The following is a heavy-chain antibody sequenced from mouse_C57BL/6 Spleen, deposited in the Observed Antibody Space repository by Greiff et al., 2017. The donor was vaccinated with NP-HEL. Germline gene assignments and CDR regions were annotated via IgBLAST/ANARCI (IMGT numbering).Heavy chain of an antibody. CDR1: GFSLTSYA. D-gene: IGHD2-5*01. Sequence: QVQLQQSGPGLVAPSQSLSITCTVSGFSLTSYAISWVRQPPGKGLEWLGVIWTGGGTNYNSALKSRLSISKDNSKSQVFLKMNSLQTDDTARYYCARNDDSNYGYFDYWGQGTTLTVSS. V-gene: IGHV2-9-1*01. CDR3: ARNDDSNYGYFDY. CDR2: IWTGGGT. J-gene: IGHJ2*01.